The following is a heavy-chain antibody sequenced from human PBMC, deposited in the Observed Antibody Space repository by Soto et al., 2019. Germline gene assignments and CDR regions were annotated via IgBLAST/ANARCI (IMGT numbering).Heavy chain of an antibody. Sequence: QVQLVESGGGVVQPGRSLRLSCAASGFTFSSYAMHWVRQAPGKGLEWVAVISYDGSNKYYADSVKGRFTISRDNSKNTLYLQMNSLRAEDTAVYYCARTYYDFWSGPQDYWGQGTLVTVSS. CDR1: GFTFSSYA. D-gene: IGHD3-3*01. CDR2: ISYDGSNK. V-gene: IGHV3-30-3*01. CDR3: ARTYYDFWSGPQDY. J-gene: IGHJ4*02.